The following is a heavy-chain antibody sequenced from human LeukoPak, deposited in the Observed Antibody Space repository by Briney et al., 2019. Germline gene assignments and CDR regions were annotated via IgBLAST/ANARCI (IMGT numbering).Heavy chain of an antibody. CDR2: IYYSGST. Sequence: PSETLSLTCTVSGGSISSSSYYWGWIRQPPGKGQEWIGSIYYSGSTYYNPSLKSRVTISVDTSKNQFSLKLSSVTAADTAVYYCARHDTGYCSSTSCSDFDYWGQGTLVTVSS. D-gene: IGHD2-2*03. CDR3: ARHDTGYCSSTSCSDFDY. V-gene: IGHV4-39*01. CDR1: GGSISSSSYY. J-gene: IGHJ4*02.